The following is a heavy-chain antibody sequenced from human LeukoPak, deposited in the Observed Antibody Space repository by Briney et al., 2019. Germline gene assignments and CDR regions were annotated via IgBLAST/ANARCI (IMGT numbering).Heavy chain of an antibody. Sequence: SETLSLTCTVSGGSISSSSYYWGWIRQPPGKGLEWIGEINHSGSTNYNPSLKSRVTISVDTSKNQFSLKLSSVTAADTAVYYCARHGPEVGATTGWVIPGYYYYMDVWGKGTTVTVSS. V-gene: IGHV4-39*01. CDR1: GGSISSSSYY. CDR3: ARHGPEVGATTGWVIPGYYYYMDV. D-gene: IGHD1-26*01. CDR2: INHSGST. J-gene: IGHJ6*03.